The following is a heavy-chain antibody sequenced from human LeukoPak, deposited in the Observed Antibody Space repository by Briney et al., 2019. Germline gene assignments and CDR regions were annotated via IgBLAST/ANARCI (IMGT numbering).Heavy chain of an antibody. Sequence: GGSLRLSCAASGFTFSSYGMHWVRQAPGKGLEWVAFIRYDGSNKYYADSVKGRFTISRDNSKNTLYLQMNSLRAEDTAVYYCAKEKSDCSSTSCLLNWGRYYYYYMDVWGKGTTVTVSS. V-gene: IGHV3-30*02. CDR2: IRYDGSNK. J-gene: IGHJ6*03. CDR3: AKEKSDCSSTSCLLNWGRYYYYYMDV. CDR1: GFTFSSYG. D-gene: IGHD2-2*01.